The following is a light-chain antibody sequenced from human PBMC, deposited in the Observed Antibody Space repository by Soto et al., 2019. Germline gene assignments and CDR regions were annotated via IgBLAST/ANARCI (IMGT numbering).Light chain of an antibody. J-gene: IGKJ1*01. CDR3: QYYDSSPT. V-gene: IGKV3-20*01. CDR2: GAS. Sequence: DIVLTHSPGTLTLSPGEGATLSFRASQSVSSSYLAWYQQKPGQAPRLLMYGASSRATGIPVRFSGSGSGTDFTLTISRLEPEDFAVYYCQYYDSSPTFGQGTKVDIK. CDR1: QSVSSSY.